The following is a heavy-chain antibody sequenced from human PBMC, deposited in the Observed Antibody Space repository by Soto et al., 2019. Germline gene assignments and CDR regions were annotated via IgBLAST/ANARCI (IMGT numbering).Heavy chain of an antibody. CDR3: ARGFTMVRGVNDGNWFDP. Sequence: QVQLQQWGAGLLKPSETLSLTCAVYGGSFSGYYWSWIRQPPGKGLEWIGEINHSGSTNYNPSLKSRVTISVDTSKNQFSLKLSSVTAADTAVYYCARGFTMVRGVNDGNWFDPWGQGTLVTVSS. J-gene: IGHJ5*02. V-gene: IGHV4-34*01. D-gene: IGHD3-10*01. CDR2: INHSGST. CDR1: GGSFSGYY.